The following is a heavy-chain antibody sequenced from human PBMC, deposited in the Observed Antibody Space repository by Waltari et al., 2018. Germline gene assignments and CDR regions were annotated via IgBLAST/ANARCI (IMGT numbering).Heavy chain of an antibody. D-gene: IGHD6-6*01. CDR1: GFTFSGSA. Sequence: EVQLVESGGGFVQPGGSLKLSCAASGFTFSGSAMHWVRQASGKGLEWVGRIRSKANNYATAYAASVKGRFTISRDDSENTALLQMNSLKTEDTAVYYCSSSSGYGMDVWGQGTTVTVAS. CDR3: SSSSGYGMDV. J-gene: IGHJ6*02. V-gene: IGHV3-73*01. CDR2: IRSKANNYAT.